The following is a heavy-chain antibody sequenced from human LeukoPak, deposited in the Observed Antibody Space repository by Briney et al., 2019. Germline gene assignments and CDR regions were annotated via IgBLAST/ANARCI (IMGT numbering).Heavy chain of an antibody. CDR1: GLTFSSYG. Sequence: GGSLRLSCAASGLTFSSYGMHWVRQAPGKGLEWVAVISYDGSNKYYADSVKGRFTISGDNSKNTLYLQMNSLRAEDTAVYYCAKANRASSWYEIDYWGQGTLVTVSS. CDR2: ISYDGSNK. CDR3: AKANRASSWYEIDY. J-gene: IGHJ4*02. D-gene: IGHD6-13*01. V-gene: IGHV3-30*18.